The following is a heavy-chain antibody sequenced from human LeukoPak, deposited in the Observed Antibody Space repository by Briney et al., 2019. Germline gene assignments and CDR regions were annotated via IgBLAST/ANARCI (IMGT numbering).Heavy chain of an antibody. CDR2: ISSGSTI. Sequence: GGSLRLSCAASGFTFSSYEMNWVRQAPGKGLEWVSYISSGSTIYDADSVKGRFTISRDNAKNLLYLQMNSLRAEDTAVYYCARESIAVAGAPFDYWGQGTLVTVSS. CDR1: GFTFSSYE. D-gene: IGHD6-19*01. CDR3: ARESIAVAGAPFDY. V-gene: IGHV3-48*03. J-gene: IGHJ4*02.